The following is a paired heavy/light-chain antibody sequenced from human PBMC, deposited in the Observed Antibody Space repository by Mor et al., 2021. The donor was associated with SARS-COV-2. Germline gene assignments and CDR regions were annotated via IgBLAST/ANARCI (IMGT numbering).Light chain of an antibody. CDR3: QQYGSSPRGET. CDR2: GAS. Sequence: EIVLTQSPGTLSLSPGERATLSCRASQSVSSSYLAWYQQKPGQAPRLLIYGASSRATGIPDRFSGSGSGTDFTLTISRLEPEDFAVYYCQQYGSSPRGETFGQGTKVEIK. V-gene: IGKV3-20*01. CDR1: QSVSSSY. J-gene: IGKJ1*01.
Heavy chain of an antibody. V-gene: IGHV1-69*04. J-gene: IGHJ5*02. Sequence: QVQLVQSGAEVKKPGSSVKVSCKASGGTFSSYAISWVRQAPGQGLEWMGRIIPILGIANYAQKFQGRVTITADKSTSTAYMELSSLRSEDTAVYYCARVAAGYYDSSGYELAFSPPTWGQGTLVTVSS. CDR2: IIPILGIA. CDR1: GGTFSSYA. CDR3: ARVAAGYYDSSGYELAFSPPT. D-gene: IGHD3-22*01.